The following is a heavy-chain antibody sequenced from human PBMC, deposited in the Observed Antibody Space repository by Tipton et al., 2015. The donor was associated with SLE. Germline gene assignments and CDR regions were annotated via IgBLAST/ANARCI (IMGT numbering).Heavy chain of an antibody. CDR2: INESGSS. J-gene: IGHJ5*02. Sequence: TLSLTCGVYGASFSGYYWNWIRQPPGKGLEWIGEINESGSSKYNLSLKSGVTISIDTSKNHFSLKLYSVTAADTAVYYCAREDSSSWFYTRFDPWGQGTLVTVSS. CDR3: AREDSSSWFYTRFDP. D-gene: IGHD2-2*02. V-gene: IGHV4-34*01. CDR1: GASFSGYY.